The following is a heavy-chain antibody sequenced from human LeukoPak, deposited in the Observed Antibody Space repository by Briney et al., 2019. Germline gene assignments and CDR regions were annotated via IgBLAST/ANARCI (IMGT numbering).Heavy chain of an antibody. J-gene: IGHJ5*02. V-gene: IGHV5-51*01. CDR2: IYPGDSDT. Sequence: GESLKISCKGFGYSFTSYWIVWVRRMPGKGLEWMGIIYPGDSDTRYSPSFQGQVTLSADKSIRTAYLQWSSLKASDTAMYYCARLVSGVGNWFDPWGQGTLVTVSS. CDR3: ARLVSGVGNWFDP. D-gene: IGHD1-26*01. CDR1: GYSFTSYW.